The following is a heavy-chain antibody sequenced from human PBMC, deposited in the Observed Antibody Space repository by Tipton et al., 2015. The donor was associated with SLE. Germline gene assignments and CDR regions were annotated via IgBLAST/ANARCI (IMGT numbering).Heavy chain of an antibody. D-gene: IGHD2-2*01. CDR1: GGSISSHY. J-gene: IGHJ5*02. CDR3: ARMSPADIVVVPAARGWFDP. CDR2: INHSGST. Sequence: TLSLTCTVSGGSISSHYWSWIRQPPGKGLEWIGEINHSGSTNYNPSLKSRVTISVDTSKNQFSLKLSSVTAADTAVYYCARMSPADIVVVPAARGWFDPWGQGTLVTVSS. V-gene: IGHV4-34*01.